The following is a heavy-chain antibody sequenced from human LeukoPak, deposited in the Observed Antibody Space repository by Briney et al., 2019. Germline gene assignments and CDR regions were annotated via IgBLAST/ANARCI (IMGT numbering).Heavy chain of an antibody. D-gene: IGHD3-10*01. J-gene: IGHJ4*02. CDR1: GFTFSSHG. CDR3: AKSLYNVYYFDY. Sequence: GGSLRLSCAASGFTFSSHGMIWVRQAPGKGLEWVSYISPRGDRVHCAESVKGRFTISRDNAKNSLYLQMNSLRTEDTALYYCAKSLYNVYYFDYWGQGTLVTVSS. CDR2: ISPRGDRV. V-gene: IGHV3-48*01.